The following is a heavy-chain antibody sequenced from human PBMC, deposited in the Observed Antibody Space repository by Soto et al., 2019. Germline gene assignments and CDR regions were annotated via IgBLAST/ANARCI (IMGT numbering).Heavy chain of an antibody. Sequence: EVRLVGSGGGLVQPGGSLRLSCAASGFPFSSHWLQWVRQVPGRGLVWVSRIDNTGSRAIYADSVRGRFTVSRDNAKDTLYLHMNSLRAEDTAVYYCATLNGYDYWGQGTLVTVSS. CDR2: IDNTGSRA. V-gene: IGHV3-74*01. CDR3: ATLNGYDY. D-gene: IGHD5-12*01. J-gene: IGHJ4*02. CDR1: GFPFSSHW.